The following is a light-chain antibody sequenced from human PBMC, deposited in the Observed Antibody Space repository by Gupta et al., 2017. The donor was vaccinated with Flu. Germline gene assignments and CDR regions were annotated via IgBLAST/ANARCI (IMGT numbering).Light chain of an antibody. Sequence: DIQMTQSPTSLSASIGDRVTITYRASQNISNFLNWYQRKPGKAPKLLIFTASSLQSGVPSRFSGSGSGTDFTLTISTLQPEDSATYDCQQSYRTPRTFGQGTKVEIK. J-gene: IGKJ1*01. V-gene: IGKV1-39*01. CDR3: QQSYRTPRT. CDR1: QNISNF. CDR2: TAS.